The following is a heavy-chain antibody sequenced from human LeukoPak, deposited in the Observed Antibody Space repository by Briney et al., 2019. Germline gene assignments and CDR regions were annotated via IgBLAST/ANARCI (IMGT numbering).Heavy chain of an antibody. J-gene: IGHJ4*02. V-gene: IGHV4-39*07. CDR2: IYDSGST. Sequence: PSETLSLTCTVSGGSIRSSYYYWGWIRQPPGKGLEWIGSIYDSGSTYYNPSLKSRVTISVDTSKNQFSLKLSSVTAADTAVYYCARVVAAAGSRRWDFDYWGQGTLVTVSS. D-gene: IGHD6-13*01. CDR1: GGSIRSSYYY. CDR3: ARVVAAAGSRRWDFDY.